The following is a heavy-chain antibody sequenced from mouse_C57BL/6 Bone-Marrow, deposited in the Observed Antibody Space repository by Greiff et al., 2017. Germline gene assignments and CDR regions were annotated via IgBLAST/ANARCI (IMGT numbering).Heavy chain of an antibody. CDR2: ISSGSSTI. V-gene: IGHV5-17*01. CDR3: AKVGGFAY. Sequence: EVMLVESGGGLVKPGGSLKLSCAASGFTFSDYGMHWVRQAPEKGLEWVAYISSGSSTIYYADTVKGRFTISRDNAKNTRFLQMTSLRSEDTAMYYCAKVGGFAYWGQGTLVTVSA. CDR1: GFTFSDYG. J-gene: IGHJ3*01.